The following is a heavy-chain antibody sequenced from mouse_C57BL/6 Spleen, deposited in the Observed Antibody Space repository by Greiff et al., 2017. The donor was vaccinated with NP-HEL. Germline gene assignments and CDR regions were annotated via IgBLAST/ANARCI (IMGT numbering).Heavy chain of an antibody. J-gene: IGHJ2*01. V-gene: IGHV3-6*01. Sequence: ESGPGLVKPSQSLSLTCSVTGYSITSGYYWNWIRQFPGNKLEWMGYISYDGSNNYNPSLKNRISITRDTSKNQFFLKLNSVTTEDTATYYCARGGGGWLLSYYFDYWGQGTTLTVSS. CDR3: ARGGGGWLLSYYFDY. CDR2: ISYDGSN. CDR1: GYSITSGYY. D-gene: IGHD2-3*01.